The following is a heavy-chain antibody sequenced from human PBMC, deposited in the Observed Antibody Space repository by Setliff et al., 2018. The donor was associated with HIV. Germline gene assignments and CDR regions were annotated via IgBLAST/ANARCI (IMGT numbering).Heavy chain of an antibody. D-gene: IGHD4-17*01. V-gene: IGHV4-38-2*01. CDR3: ARYSTLTTNFDY. J-gene: IGHJ4*02. CDR2: IPHNGGT. Sequence: PSETLSLTCAVSGYSIGSGSFWGWIRQPPGKGLEWIATIPHNGGTYYNPDPSLTGRVTISLDTSKNQFSLKLAFVTAADTAVYYCARYSTLTTNFDYWGQGTLVTASS. CDR1: GYSIGSGSF.